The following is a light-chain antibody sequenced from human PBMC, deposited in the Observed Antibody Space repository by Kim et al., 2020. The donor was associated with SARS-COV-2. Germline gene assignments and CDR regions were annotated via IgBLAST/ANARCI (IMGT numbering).Light chain of an antibody. Sequence: GQSITISCTGTSSDVRAYNYVSWYQQYPGKAPKLMIYDVTNRPSGVSNRFSGSKSGNTASLTISGLQADDEADYYCSSYTTSNTWVFGGGTKLTVL. J-gene: IGLJ3*02. CDR3: SSYTTSNTWV. V-gene: IGLV2-14*04. CDR1: SSDVRAYNY. CDR2: DVT.